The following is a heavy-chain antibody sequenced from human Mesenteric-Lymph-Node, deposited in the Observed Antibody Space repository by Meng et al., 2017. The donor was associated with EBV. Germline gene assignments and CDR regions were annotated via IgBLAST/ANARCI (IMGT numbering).Heavy chain of an antibody. CDR1: GYTFTDYA. CDR3: ARGRGSWYEDY. V-gene: IGHV7-4-1*02. J-gene: IGHJ4*02. CDR2: ISTNTGSP. Sequence: QVHLVQSGSELKKPGXSVKVSCKASGYTFTDYAMNCVRQAPGQGLQYVGWISTNTGSPTYAQGFAGRFVFSLDTSVSTAYLQISSLKAKDTAVYYCARGRGSWYEDYWGQGTLVTVSS. D-gene: IGHD6-13*01.